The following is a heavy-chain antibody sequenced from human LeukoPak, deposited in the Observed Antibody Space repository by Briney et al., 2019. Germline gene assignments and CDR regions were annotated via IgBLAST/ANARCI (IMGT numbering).Heavy chain of an antibody. D-gene: IGHD2-2*01. CDR2: IIPFLSVV. CDR1: GGTLRTFA. V-gene: IGHV1-69*04. J-gene: IGHJ6*02. CDR3: ARDGVVPAAPLAGMDV. Sequence: SVKVSCKASGGTLRTFAISWVRQAPGQGLEWMGRIIPFLSVVSYAQKFQGRVTMTRDTSTSTVYMELSSLRSEDTAVYYCARDGVVPAAPLAGMDVWGQGTTVTVSS.